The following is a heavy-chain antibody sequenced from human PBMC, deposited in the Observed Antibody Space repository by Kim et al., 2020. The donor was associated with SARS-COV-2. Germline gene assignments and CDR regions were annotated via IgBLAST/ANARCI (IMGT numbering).Heavy chain of an antibody. Sequence: ASVKVSCKASGYTFTGYYMHWVRQAPGQGLEWMGRINPNSGGTNYAQKFQGRVTMTRDTSISTAYMELSRLRSDDTAVYYCARGGYYYGSGTPEYFQHWGQGTLVTVSS. CDR2: INPNSGGT. J-gene: IGHJ1*01. V-gene: IGHV1-2*06. CDR1: GYTFTGYY. CDR3: ARGGYYYGSGTPEYFQH. D-gene: IGHD3-10*01.